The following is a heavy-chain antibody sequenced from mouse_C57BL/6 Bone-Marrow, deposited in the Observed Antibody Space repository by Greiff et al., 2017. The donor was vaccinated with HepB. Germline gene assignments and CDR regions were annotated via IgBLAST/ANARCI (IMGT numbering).Heavy chain of an antibody. V-gene: IGHV5-16*01. CDR3: ARGRGLYDYEEFAY. Sequence: EVMLVESEGGLVQPGSSMKLSCTASGFTFSDYYMAWVRQVPEKGLEWVANINYDGSSTYYLDSLKSRFIISRDNAKNILYLQMSSLKSEDTATYYCARGRGLYDYEEFAYWGQGTLVTVSA. CDR1: GFTFSDYY. D-gene: IGHD2-4*01. J-gene: IGHJ3*01. CDR2: INYDGSST.